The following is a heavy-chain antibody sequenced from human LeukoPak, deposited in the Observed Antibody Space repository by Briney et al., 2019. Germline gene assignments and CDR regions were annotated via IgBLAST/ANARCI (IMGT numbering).Heavy chain of an antibody. CDR1: GGTFSSYA. V-gene: IGHV1-69*13. Sequence: ASVKVSCKASGGTFSSYAISWVRQAPGQGLKWMGGIIPIFGTANYAQKFQGRVTITADESTSTAYMELSSLRSEDTAVYYCARLGRDYGDYRNWFDPWGQGTLVTDSS. J-gene: IGHJ5*02. CDR3: ARLGRDYGDYRNWFDP. CDR2: IIPIFGTA. D-gene: IGHD4-17*01.